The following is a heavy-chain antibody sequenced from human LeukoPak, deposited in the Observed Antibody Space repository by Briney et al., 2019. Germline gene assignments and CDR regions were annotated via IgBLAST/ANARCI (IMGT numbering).Heavy chain of an antibody. J-gene: IGHJ4*02. CDR3: ARDFIAAAGRDY. CDR1: GFTVSSNY. D-gene: IGHD6-13*01. V-gene: IGHV3-66*01. CDR2: IYSGGST. Sequence: GGSLRLSCAASGFTVSSNYMSWVRQAPGKGLERVSVIYSGGSTYYADSVKGRFTISRDNSKNTLYLQMNSLRAEDTAVYYCARDFIAAAGRDYWGQGTLVTVSS.